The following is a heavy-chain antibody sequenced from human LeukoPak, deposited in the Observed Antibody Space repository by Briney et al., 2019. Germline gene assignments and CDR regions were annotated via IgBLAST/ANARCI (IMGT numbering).Heavy chain of an antibody. D-gene: IGHD4-17*01. CDR3: ARELSTTVTTWNYYYYYMDV. CDR2: IKQDGSEK. V-gene: IGHV3-7*01. J-gene: IGHJ6*03. CDR1: GFTFSSYW. Sequence: PGGSRRLSCAASGFTFSSYWMSWVRQAPGKGLEWVANIKQDGSEKYYVDSVKGRFTISRDNAKNSLYLQMNSLRAEDTAVYYCARELSTTVTTWNYYYYYMDVWGKGTTVTISS.